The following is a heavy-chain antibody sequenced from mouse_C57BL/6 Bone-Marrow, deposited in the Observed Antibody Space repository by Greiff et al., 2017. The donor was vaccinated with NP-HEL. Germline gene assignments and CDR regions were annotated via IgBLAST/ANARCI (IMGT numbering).Heavy chain of an antibody. CDR3: ARWALIYYGSSYN. V-gene: IGHV1-81*01. CDR1: GYTFTSYG. D-gene: IGHD1-1*01. Sequence: QVQLQQSGAELARPGASVKLSCKASGYTFTSYGISWVKQRTGQGLEWIGKIYPRSGNTYYNEKFKGKATLTADKSSSTAYMELRSLTSEDSAVYFCARWALIYYGSSYNWGQGTTLTVSS. CDR2: IYPRSGNT. J-gene: IGHJ2*01.